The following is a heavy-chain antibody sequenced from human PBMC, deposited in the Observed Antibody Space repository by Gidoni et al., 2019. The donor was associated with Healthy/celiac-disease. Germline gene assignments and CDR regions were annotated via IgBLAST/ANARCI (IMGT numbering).Heavy chain of an antibody. CDR3: AKHFSGGVLTYGMDV. Sequence: EVQLLESGGGLVQPGGSLRLSCAASGFTFSSYAMSWVRQAPGKGLEWVSAISGSGGRTYYADSVKGRFTISRDNSKNTLYLQMNSLRAEDTAVYYCAKHFSGGVLTYGMDVWGQGTTVTVSS. D-gene: IGHD2-8*02. CDR2: ISGSGGRT. CDR1: GFTFSSYA. V-gene: IGHV3-23*01. J-gene: IGHJ6*02.